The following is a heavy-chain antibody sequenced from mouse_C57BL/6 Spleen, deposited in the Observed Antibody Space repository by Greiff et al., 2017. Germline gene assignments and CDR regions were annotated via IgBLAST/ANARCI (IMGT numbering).Heavy chain of an antibody. Sequence: VHVKQSGAELVRPGASVKLSCTASGFNIKDDYMHWVKQRPEQGLEWIGWIDPENGDTEYASKFQGKATITADTSSNTAYLQLSSLTSEDTAVYYCITTVVAPFDYWGQGTTLTVSS. CDR3: ITTVVAPFDY. J-gene: IGHJ2*01. D-gene: IGHD1-1*01. CDR2: IDPENGDT. CDR1: GFNIKDDY. V-gene: IGHV14-4*01.